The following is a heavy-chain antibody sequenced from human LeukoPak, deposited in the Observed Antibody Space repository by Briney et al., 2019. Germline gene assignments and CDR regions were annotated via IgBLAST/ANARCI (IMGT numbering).Heavy chain of an antibody. CDR1: GFTFSSYA. V-gene: IGHV3-23*01. J-gene: IGHJ4*02. CDR2: ISGSDGST. Sequence: SGGSLRLSCAASGFTFSSYAMSWVRQAQGKGLGWVSVISGSDGSTYYADSVKGRFTISRDNSKNTLYLQMNSLRAEDTAVYYCAKEKYYYDSSGYYPQLYYFDYWGQGTLVTVSS. D-gene: IGHD3-22*01. CDR3: AKEKYYYDSSGYYPQLYYFDY.